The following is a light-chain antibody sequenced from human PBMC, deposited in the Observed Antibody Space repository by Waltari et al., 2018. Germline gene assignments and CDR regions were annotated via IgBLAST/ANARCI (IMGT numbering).Light chain of an antibody. CDR3: QVWDSSTVV. CDR1: RIIIKN. Sequence: SYELAQPLSVSVALGQTATITCGGNRIIIKNVHWYQQKPGQDPVLVIYRDNNRPSGIPERFSGSISENTATLTISRAQVGDEADYYCQVWDSSTVVFGGGTKLTVL. V-gene: IGLV3-9*01. CDR2: RDN. J-gene: IGLJ3*02.